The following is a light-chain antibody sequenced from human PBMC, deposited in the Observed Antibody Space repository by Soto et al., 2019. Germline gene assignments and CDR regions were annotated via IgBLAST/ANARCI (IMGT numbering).Light chain of an antibody. CDR1: NIGSKN. CDR2: RDS. CDR3: QVWDSSTVV. Sequence: SYGLTQPLSVSVALGQTARITCGGNNIGSKNVHWYQQKPGQAPVLVIYRDSNRPSGIPERFSGSNSGNTATLTISRAQAGDEADYYCQVWDSSTVVFGGGTKVTVL. V-gene: IGLV3-9*01. J-gene: IGLJ2*01.